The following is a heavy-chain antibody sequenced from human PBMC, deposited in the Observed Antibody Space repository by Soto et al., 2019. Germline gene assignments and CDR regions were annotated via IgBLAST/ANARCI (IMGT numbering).Heavy chain of an antibody. V-gene: IGHV2-5*02. D-gene: IGHD1-20*01. CDR3: AHRRPWSSNWNSVLFDP. J-gene: IGHJ5*02. CDR2: IYWDDDK. CDR1: GFSLSTSGVG. Sequence: QITLKESGPTLVKPTQTLTLTCTFSGFSLSTSGVGVGWIRQPPGKALEWLAVIYWDDDKRYSPSLNSRLTNTKDTSKTQVVLTMTNMDPVDTATYFCAHRRPWSSNWNSVLFDPWGQGTLVTVSS.